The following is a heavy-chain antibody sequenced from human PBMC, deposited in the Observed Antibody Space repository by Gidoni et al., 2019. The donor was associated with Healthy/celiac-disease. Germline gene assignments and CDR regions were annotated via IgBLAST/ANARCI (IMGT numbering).Heavy chain of an antibody. CDR3: ARDDGPWFWSGSKRGAFDI. CDR1: GYTFTSYG. J-gene: IGHJ3*02. D-gene: IGHD3-3*01. CDR2: SSAYNGNT. V-gene: IGHV1-18*04. Sequence: QVQMVQSGAEVKKPGASVQVSCKASGYTFTSYGIRWGRQAPGQGLEWMGWSSAYNGNTNYAQNLQGRVTMTTDTSTSTAYMELRSLRSDDTAVYYCARDDGPWFWSGSKRGAFDIWGQGTMVTVSS.